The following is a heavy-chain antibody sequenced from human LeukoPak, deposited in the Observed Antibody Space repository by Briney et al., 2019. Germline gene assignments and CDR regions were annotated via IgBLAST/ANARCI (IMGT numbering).Heavy chain of an antibody. D-gene: IGHD6-19*01. V-gene: IGHV3-64*01. J-gene: IGHJ4*02. CDR1: GFTFSSYA. CDR3: ARVIAVGLYSDY. Sequence: PGGSLRLSCAASGFTFSSYAMHWVRQAPGKGLEYVSAISSNGGSTYYAKSVKGRFTISRDNSKNTLYLQMGSLRAEDMAVYYCARVIAVGLYSDYWGQGALVTVSS. CDR2: ISSNGGST.